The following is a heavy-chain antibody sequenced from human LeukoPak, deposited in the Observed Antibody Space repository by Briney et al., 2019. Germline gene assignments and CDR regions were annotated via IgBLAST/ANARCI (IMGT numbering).Heavy chain of an antibody. J-gene: IGHJ4*02. V-gene: IGHV3-33*01. CDR1: GFTFSSYG. CDR3: ARDTNYLSGGVLGY. CDR2: IWYDGSNK. Sequence: GGSLRLSCAASGFTFSSYGMHWVRQAPGKGLEWVAVIWYDGSNKYYADSVKGRFTISRDNSKNTLYLQMNRLRAEDTAVYYCARDTNYLSGGVLGYWGQGTLVTVPS. D-gene: IGHD5-24*01.